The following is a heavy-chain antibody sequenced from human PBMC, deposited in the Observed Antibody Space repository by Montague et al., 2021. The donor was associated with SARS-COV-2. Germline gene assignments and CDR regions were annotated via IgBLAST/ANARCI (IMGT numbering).Heavy chain of an antibody. V-gene: IGHV6-1*01. CDR2: PLYRKKRDS. D-gene: IGHD3-9*01. CDR3: ASSGITLTGLDAFDI. J-gene: IGHJ3*02. Sequence: CAISGDSVVGLRRGWEGNTSELQSQFQRVCRPLYRKKRDSDYAEXVKRRLVITPDTSKNQVSLQLNSVIPEDTAVYFCASSGITLTGLDAFDIWGQGTMVTVSS. CDR1: GDSVVGLRRG.